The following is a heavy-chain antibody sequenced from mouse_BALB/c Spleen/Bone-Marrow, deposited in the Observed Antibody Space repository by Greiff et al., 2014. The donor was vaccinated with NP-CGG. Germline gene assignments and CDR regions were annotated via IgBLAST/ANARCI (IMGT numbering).Heavy chain of an antibody. V-gene: IGHV1-55*01. CDR2: IYPGSDRN. Sequence: QVQLQQSGGELVKPGASVKMSCQASGYTFTSYWMHWVKQRPGQGLEWIGDIYPGSDRNNYNEKFKSKATLTVDTAYSTASMQLRILTSGYSAVYYCARGDDDDDDYFAYWGQGTTLTVSS. D-gene: IGHD2-4*01. J-gene: IGHJ2*01. CDR3: ARGDDDDDDYFAY. CDR1: GYTFTSYW.